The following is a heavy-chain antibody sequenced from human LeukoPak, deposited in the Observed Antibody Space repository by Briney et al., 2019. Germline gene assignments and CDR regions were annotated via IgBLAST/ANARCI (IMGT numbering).Heavy chain of an antibody. D-gene: IGHD2-21*01. CDR2: IKQDGVDK. Sequence: GGSLRLSCEASGFTLSNHWMGWVRQAPGKGLEWVANIKQDGVDKYYVDSVKGRFTISRDNAKNSLFLQMNSLRAEDTAVYYCARELLWAFDYWGQGTLVTVSS. V-gene: IGHV3-7*01. CDR1: GFTLSNHW. CDR3: ARELLWAFDY. J-gene: IGHJ4*02.